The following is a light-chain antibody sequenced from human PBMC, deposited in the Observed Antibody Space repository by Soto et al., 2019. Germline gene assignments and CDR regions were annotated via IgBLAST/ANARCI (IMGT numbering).Light chain of an antibody. CDR1: QSVTNNY. J-gene: IGKJ5*01. CDR3: QIYGSSPPIT. V-gene: IGKV3-20*01. Sequence: EIVLTQSPGTLSLSPGERATLSSRASQSVTNNYLAWYQQKPGQAPRLLIYVASSRAAGIPDRFSGSGSGTDFSLTISRLELEDFAVYYCQIYGSSPPITFGQGTRLEIK. CDR2: VAS.